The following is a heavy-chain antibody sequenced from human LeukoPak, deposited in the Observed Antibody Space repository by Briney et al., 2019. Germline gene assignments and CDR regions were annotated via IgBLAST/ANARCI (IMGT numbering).Heavy chain of an antibody. Sequence: RTGGSLRLSCAASGFTFDDYGMSWVRQAPGKGLEWVSGINWNGGSTGYADSVKGRFTISRDNAKNSLYLQMNSLRAEDTAVYYCAIPFDTAMVVDYWGQGTLVTVSS. J-gene: IGHJ4*02. CDR2: INWNGGST. CDR1: GFTFDDYG. D-gene: IGHD5-18*01. CDR3: AIPFDTAMVVDY. V-gene: IGHV3-20*04.